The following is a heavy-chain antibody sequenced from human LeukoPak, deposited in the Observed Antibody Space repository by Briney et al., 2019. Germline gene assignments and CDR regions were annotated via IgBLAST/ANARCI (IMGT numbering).Heavy chain of an antibody. D-gene: IGHD3-22*01. V-gene: IGHV3-23*01. CDR2: ISGSGGST. J-gene: IGHJ4*02. CDR1: GFTFSSYA. Sequence: GGSLRLSCAASGFTFSSYAMSWVRQAPGKGLEWVSAISGSGGSTYYADSVKGRFTISRDNSKNTLYLQMNSLRAEDTAVYYCAPPISYYYDSSGPDFDYWGQGTLVTVSS. CDR3: APPISYYYDSSGPDFDY.